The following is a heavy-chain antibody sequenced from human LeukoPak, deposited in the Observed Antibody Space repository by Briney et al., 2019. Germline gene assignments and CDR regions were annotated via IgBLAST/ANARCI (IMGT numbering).Heavy chain of an antibody. CDR3: ARQGGPRGNYFDY. Sequence: GGSLRLSCEASGFTFGSNWMSWVRQAPGKGLEWVANIKHDGSKHSYVDSVKGRFTVSTDNAKTSLYLQMNGLRAEDTAVYYCARQGGPRGNYFDYWGQGTLVTVSS. V-gene: IGHV3-7*01. CDR2: IKHDGSKH. J-gene: IGHJ4*02. D-gene: IGHD1-14*01. CDR1: GFTFGSNW.